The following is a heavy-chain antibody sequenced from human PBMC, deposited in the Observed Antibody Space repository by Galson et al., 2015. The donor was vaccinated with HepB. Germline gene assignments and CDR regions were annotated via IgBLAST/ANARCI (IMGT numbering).Heavy chain of an antibody. J-gene: IGHJ4*02. V-gene: IGHV1-3*01. Sequence: SVKVSCKASGYTFTSYAIHWVRQAPGQRLEWMGGINAGNGNTKYSQKFQGRDTITRDTSASTAYMELSSLRSEDTAVYYCARVYPRSGCYPYFDYWGQGTLVTVSS. CDR1: GYTFTSYA. CDR2: INAGNGNT. CDR3: ARVYPRSGCYPYFDY. D-gene: IGHD6-19*01.